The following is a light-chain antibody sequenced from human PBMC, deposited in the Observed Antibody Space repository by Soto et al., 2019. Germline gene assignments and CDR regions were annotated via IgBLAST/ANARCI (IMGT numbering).Light chain of an antibody. CDR2: GAS. CDR1: QSIGKH. J-gene: IGKJ5*01. CDR3: QQSYTSPTT. V-gene: IGKV1-39*01. Sequence: DIQMTQSPSFLSASVGDRVTITCRASQSIGKHLNWYQQKPGKAPKFLIYGASTLQSGVPSRFTGSGSGTDFTLTVNSLQAEDFATYYCQQSYTSPTTFGQGTLLEIK.